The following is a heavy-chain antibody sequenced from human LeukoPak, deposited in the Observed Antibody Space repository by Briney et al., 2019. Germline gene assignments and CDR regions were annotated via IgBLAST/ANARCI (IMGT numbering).Heavy chain of an antibody. J-gene: IGHJ4*02. CDR2: FSGRGGHT. D-gene: IGHD2-2*01. CDR1: GFTFSSYA. CDR3: AKDPSRYGGRPAVDY. V-gene: IGHV3-23*01. Sequence: GSLRLSCAASGFTFSSYAMGWVGQAPGKGLEWASTFSGRGGHTYYADSVRGRFTISRDNSKNTLYLQMNSLRAEDTAIYYCAKDPSRYGGRPAVDYWGQGTLVTVSS.